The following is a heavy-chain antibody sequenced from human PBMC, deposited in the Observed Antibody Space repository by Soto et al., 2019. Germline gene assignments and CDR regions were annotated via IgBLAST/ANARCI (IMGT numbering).Heavy chain of an antibody. CDR1: GFTFSSHW. Sequence: EVHLVESGGVLVQPGGSLRVSCAASGFTFSSHWMSWVRQAPGKGLEWVASINPDGSTKYYVDSVNGRFTISRDNSKNSPYLEMNSLRAEDTAVYYCASLLGTVTTFEYWGQGSLVTVSS. CDR2: INPDGSTK. CDR3: ASLLGTVTTFEY. J-gene: IGHJ4*02. D-gene: IGHD1-1*01. V-gene: IGHV3-7*01.